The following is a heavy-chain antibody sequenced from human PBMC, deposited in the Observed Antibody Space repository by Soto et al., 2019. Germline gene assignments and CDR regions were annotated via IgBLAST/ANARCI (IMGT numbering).Heavy chain of an antibody. V-gene: IGHV3-53*01. Sequence: GGSLRLSCADSGFSVSSNYMSWVRQAPGKGLEWVSVIYSGGSTYYADSVKGRFTISRDNSKNTLYLQMNSLRAEDTAVYYCARTSSSRGNYYDYYGMDVWGQGTTVTVSS. CDR2: IYSGGST. J-gene: IGHJ6*02. D-gene: IGHD6-13*01. CDR3: ARTSSSRGNYYDYYGMDV. CDR1: GFSVSSNY.